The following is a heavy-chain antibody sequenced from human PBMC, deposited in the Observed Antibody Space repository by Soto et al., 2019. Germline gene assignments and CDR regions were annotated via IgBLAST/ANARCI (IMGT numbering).Heavy chain of an antibody. CDR2: IIPIFGTA. V-gene: IGHV1-69*01. CDR3: AIPYRGYDIAYYYGMDV. Sequence: QVQLVQSGAEVKKPGSSVKVSCKASGGTFSSYAISWVRQAPGQGLEWMGGIIPIFGTANYAQKFQGRVTITADESTSTAYMELSSLRSEDTAVYYCAIPYRGYDIAYYYGMDVWGQGTTVTVSS. J-gene: IGHJ6*02. D-gene: IGHD5-12*01. CDR1: GGTFSSYA.